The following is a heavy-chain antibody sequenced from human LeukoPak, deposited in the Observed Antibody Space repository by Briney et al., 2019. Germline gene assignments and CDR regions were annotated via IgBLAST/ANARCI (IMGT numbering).Heavy chain of an antibody. J-gene: IGHJ5*02. Sequence: ASVKVSCKASGYTFTSYGISWVRQAPGQGLEWMGWISAYNGNTNYAQKLQSRVTMTTDTSTSTAYMELRSLRSDDTAVYYCAREFEGYYDSSGYYAWGQGTLVTVSP. CDR1: GYTFTSYG. CDR3: AREFEGYYDSSGYYA. V-gene: IGHV1-18*01. CDR2: ISAYNGNT. D-gene: IGHD3-22*01.